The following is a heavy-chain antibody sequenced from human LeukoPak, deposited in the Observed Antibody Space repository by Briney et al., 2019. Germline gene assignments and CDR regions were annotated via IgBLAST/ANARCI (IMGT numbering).Heavy chain of an antibody. CDR1: GGSISSYY. CDR3: ASTHCASPSCYSYYYSGLDV. Sequence: PSETLSLTCTVSGGSISSYYWSWIRQPPGKGLEWLGYIYYSGSTNYNPSLKSRVTISVDTSKNQFSLKLSSVTAADTAVYYCASTHCASPSCYSYYYSGLDVWGQGTTVIVSS. D-gene: IGHD2-2*01. V-gene: IGHV4-59*01. CDR2: IYYSGST. J-gene: IGHJ6*02.